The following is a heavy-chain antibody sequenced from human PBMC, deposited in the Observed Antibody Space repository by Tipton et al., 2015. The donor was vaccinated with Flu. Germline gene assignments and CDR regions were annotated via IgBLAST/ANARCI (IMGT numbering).Heavy chain of an antibody. CDR1: GDSIGSDYY. Sequence: TLSLTCSVSGDSIGSDYYWGWIRQPPERGLEWIGNIHQTGSTYLNPSLTRRVTISVDRSKNHFSLKLTSVTAADTAVYYCARDRWEYASGFDSWGQGTPVTVSP. CDR2: IHQTGST. CDR3: ARDRWEYASGFDS. D-gene: IGHD2-2*01. V-gene: IGHV4-38-2*02. J-gene: IGHJ4*02.